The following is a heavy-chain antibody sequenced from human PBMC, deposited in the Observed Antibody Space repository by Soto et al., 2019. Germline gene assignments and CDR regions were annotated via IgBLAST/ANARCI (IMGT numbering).Heavy chain of an antibody. Sequence: GGSLRLSCAASGFTFSSYGMHWVRQAPGKGLEWVAVISYDGSNKYYADSVKGRFTISGDNSKNTLYLQMNSLRAEDTAVYYCANSPRKYSSPWGYYYYGMDVWGQGTTVTVSS. CDR3: ANSPRKYSSPWGYYYYGMDV. CDR1: GFTFSSYG. V-gene: IGHV3-30*18. CDR2: ISYDGSNK. D-gene: IGHD6-6*01. J-gene: IGHJ6*02.